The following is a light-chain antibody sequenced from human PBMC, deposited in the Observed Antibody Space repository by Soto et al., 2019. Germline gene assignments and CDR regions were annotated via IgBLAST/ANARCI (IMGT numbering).Light chain of an antibody. CDR3: SSYTTSNTRQIV. Sequence: QSVLTQPASVSGSPGQSINISCTGTSSDVGGYNYVSWYQHHPGKAPKLIIYDVSNRPSGVSNPFSGSKSGNTASLTISGLQPEYEADYYCSSYTTSNTRQIVLGTGTKVTVL. J-gene: IGLJ1*01. V-gene: IGLV2-14*03. CDR2: DVS. CDR1: SSDVGGYNY.